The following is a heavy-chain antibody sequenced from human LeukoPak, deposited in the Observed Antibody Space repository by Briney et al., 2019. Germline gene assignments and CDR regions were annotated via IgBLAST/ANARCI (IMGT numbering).Heavy chain of an antibody. J-gene: IGHJ4*02. V-gene: IGHV3-30-3*01. CDR1: RFTFSSYA. Sequence: GRSLRLSCAGSRFTFSSYAMHWVRQAPGKGLEWVAVISYDGSNKYYADSVKGRFTISRDNSKNTLYLQMNSLRAEDTAVYYCARDHYYYDSSGYYSWGQGTLVTVSS. D-gene: IGHD3-22*01. CDR2: ISYDGSNK. CDR3: ARDHYYYDSSGYYS.